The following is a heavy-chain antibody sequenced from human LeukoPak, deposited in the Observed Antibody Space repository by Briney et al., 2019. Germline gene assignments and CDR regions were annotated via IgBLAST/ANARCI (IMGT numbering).Heavy chain of an antibody. V-gene: IGHV3-11*04. CDR1: LFTFSDYY. CDR2: ISNTGNSI. Sequence: GGSLRLSCAASLFTFSDYYMSWIRQAPGKGLEWVSYISNTGNSIYYADSVKGRFTISRDNAKNSLYLQMNSLRAEDTAVYYCARVGYSSSWYVLHDYYYYMDVWGKGTTVTVSS. CDR3: ARVGYSSSWYVLHDYYYYMDV. J-gene: IGHJ6*03. D-gene: IGHD6-13*01.